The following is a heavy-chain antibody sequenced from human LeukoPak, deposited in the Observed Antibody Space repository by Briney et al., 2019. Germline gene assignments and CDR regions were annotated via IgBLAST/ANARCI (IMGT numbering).Heavy chain of an antibody. J-gene: IGHJ6*02. CDR2: IYPGDSDT. CDR1: GYSFTSYW. Sequence: GESLKISCKGSGYSFTSYWIGWVRQMPGKGLEWMGIIYPGDSDTRYSPSFQGQVTISADKSISTAYLQWSSLKASDTAMYYCARLLSWGLGRTYYYYYGMDVWGQGTTVTVSS. CDR3: ARLLSWGLGRTYYYYYGMDV. V-gene: IGHV5-51*01. D-gene: IGHD3-16*01.